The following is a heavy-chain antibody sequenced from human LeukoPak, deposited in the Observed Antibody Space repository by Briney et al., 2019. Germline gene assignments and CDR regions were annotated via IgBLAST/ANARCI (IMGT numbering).Heavy chain of an antibody. J-gene: IGHJ3*02. Sequence: PSETLSLTCTVSGGSISSGGYYWSWIRQPPGKGLEWIGYIYHSGSTNYNPSLKSRVTISVDTSKNQFSLKLSSVTAADTAVYYCARLGYCSSTSCYGDAFDIWGQGTMVTVSS. CDR1: GGSISSGGYY. V-gene: IGHV4-30-2*01. CDR3: ARLGYCSSTSCYGDAFDI. D-gene: IGHD2-2*01. CDR2: IYHSGST.